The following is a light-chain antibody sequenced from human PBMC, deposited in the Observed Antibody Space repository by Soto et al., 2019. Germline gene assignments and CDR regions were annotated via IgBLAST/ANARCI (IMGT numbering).Light chain of an antibody. V-gene: IGKV3D-20*01. CDR2: DAS. CDR3: QQHGSSPIT. J-gene: IGKJ5*01. Sequence: EIVLTPAPTPLSLSPRERSTLPCRASQSVSGYLAWYQQKHGQXPRXXIYDASKRATGIPARFSGSGFGTDVTITISRLEPEDGEVYYCQQHGSSPITFGQGTRLDIK. CDR1: QSVSGY.